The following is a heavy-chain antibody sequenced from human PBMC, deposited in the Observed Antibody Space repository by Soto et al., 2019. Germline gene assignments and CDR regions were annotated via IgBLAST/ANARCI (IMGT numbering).Heavy chain of an antibody. CDR2: IIPIFGTA. J-gene: IGHJ4*02. D-gene: IGHD3-3*01. CDR3: ARSFGVVTTGLDY. V-gene: IGHV1-69*06. Sequence: SVKVSGKASGGTFSSYATSWVRQAPGQGLEWMGGIIPIFGTANYAQKFQGRVTITADKSTSTAYMELSSLRSEDTAVYYCARSFGVVTTGLDYWGQGTLVTVSS. CDR1: GGTFSSYA.